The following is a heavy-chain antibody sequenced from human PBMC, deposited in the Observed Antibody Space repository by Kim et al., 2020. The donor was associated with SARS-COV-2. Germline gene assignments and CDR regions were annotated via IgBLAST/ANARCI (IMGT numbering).Heavy chain of an antibody. CDR2: INSDGSST. Sequence: GGSLRLSCAASGFTFSSYWMHWVRQAPGKGLVWVSRINSDGSSTSYADSVKGRFTISRDNAKNTLYLQMNSLRAEDTAVYYCARGGTNYDFWSGYYYNAFDIWGQGTMVTVSS. CDR3: ARGGTNYDFWSGYYYNAFDI. V-gene: IGHV3-74*01. CDR1: GFTFSSYW. D-gene: IGHD3-3*01. J-gene: IGHJ3*02.